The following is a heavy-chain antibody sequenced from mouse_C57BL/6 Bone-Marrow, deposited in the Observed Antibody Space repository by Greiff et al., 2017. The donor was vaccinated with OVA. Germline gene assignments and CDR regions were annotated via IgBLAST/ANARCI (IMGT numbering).Heavy chain of an antibody. CDR3: AFYDPPMDY. CDR2: IYPGDGDT. J-gene: IGHJ4*01. D-gene: IGHD2-3*01. Sequence: QVQLQQSGPELVKPGDSVKISCKASGYAFSSSWMNWVKQRPGKGLEWIGRIYPGDGDTNYNGKFKGKATLTADKSSSTAYMQLSSLTSEDSAVYFCAFYDPPMDYWGQGTSVTVSS. CDR1: GYAFSSSW. V-gene: IGHV1-82*01.